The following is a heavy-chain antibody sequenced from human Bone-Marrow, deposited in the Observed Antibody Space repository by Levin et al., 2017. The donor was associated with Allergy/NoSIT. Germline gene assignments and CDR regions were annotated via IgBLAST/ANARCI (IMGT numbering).Heavy chain of an antibody. CDR3: TADLEESSTYSCDY. CDR1: GFTFSKAW. CDR2: IKRKSDGETT. V-gene: IGHV3-15*05. J-gene: IGHJ4*02. D-gene: IGHD2-2*01. Sequence: GESLKISCTASGFTFSKAWMTWVRQAPGKGLECVARIKRKSDGETTDYAAPVKGRFTISRDDSKNTVYLQMNSLTTEDTGMYYCTADLEESSTYSCDYWGQGILVTVSS.